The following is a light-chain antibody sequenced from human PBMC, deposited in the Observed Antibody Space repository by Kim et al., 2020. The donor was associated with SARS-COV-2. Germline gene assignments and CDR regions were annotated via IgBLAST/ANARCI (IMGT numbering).Light chain of an antibody. Sequence: LGQTVRIACQGECLRSSYAPWNQQKPGRAPIFVIYGKNNRPSGMPDRFSGSSSGNTASLTITGAQAEDEADYYCNSRDSSGNPLYVFGTGTKVTVL. J-gene: IGLJ1*01. CDR1: CLRSSY. CDR3: NSRDSSGNPLYV. CDR2: GKN. V-gene: IGLV3-19*01.